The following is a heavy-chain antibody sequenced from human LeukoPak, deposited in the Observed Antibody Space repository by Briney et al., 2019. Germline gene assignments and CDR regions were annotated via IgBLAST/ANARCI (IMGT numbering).Heavy chain of an antibody. CDR1: DGSISSYY. J-gene: IGHJ4*02. D-gene: IGHD1-7*01. CDR3: ARELELRGRGLDS. CDR2: IYTSGNT. Sequence: PSETLSLTCTVSDGSISSYYWSWIRQPAGKGLEWIGRIYTSGNTNYNPSLKSRVTMSVDTSKNQFSLKLSSVTAADTAVYYCARELELRGRGLDSWGQGTLVTVSS. V-gene: IGHV4-4*07.